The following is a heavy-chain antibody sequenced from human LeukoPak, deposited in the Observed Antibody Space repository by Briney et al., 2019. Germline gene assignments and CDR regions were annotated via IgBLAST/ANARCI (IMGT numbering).Heavy chain of an antibody. Sequence: GESLKISCKGSGYSFTSYWIAWVRQMPGRGLEWMGIIYPGDSDTTYSPPFQGQVTISADRSISTAYLQWSSLKASDTAMYYCARELVTMIRGVPERTYYFDYWGQGTLVTVSS. CDR3: ARELVTMIRGVPERTYYFDY. D-gene: IGHD3-10*01. CDR1: GYSFTSYW. V-gene: IGHV5-51*01. J-gene: IGHJ4*02. CDR2: IYPGDSDT.